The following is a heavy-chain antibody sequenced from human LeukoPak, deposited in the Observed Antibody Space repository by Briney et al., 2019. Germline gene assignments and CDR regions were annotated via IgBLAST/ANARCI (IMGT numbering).Heavy chain of an antibody. Sequence: GESLKISCKGSGYTFDTYWIGWVRQMPGKGLEWMGIIYPGDPDTRYSPSFQGQVTISADKSITTAYLQWSSLKASDTAMYYCATHMAMAGSSPFDNWGQGTLVTVSS. J-gene: IGHJ4*02. CDR2: IYPGDPDT. CDR3: ATHMAMAGSSPFDN. V-gene: IGHV5-51*01. D-gene: IGHD6-19*01. CDR1: GYTFDTYW.